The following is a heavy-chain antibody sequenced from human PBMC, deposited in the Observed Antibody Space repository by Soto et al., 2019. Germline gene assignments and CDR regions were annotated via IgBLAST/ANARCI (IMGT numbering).Heavy chain of an antibody. D-gene: IGHD3-22*01. Sequence: GGSLRLSCAASGFTFSSYWMSWVRQAPGKGLEWVANIKQDGSEKYYVDSVKGRFTISRDNAKNSLYLQMNSLRAEDTAVYYCARGSSGYYYQLWPYFDYWGQGTLDTVSS. J-gene: IGHJ4*02. CDR3: ARGSSGYYYQLWPYFDY. V-gene: IGHV3-7*05. CDR2: IKQDGSEK. CDR1: GFTFSSYW.